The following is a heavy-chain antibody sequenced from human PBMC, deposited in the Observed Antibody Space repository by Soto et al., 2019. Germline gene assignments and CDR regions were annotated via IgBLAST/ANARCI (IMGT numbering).Heavy chain of an antibody. J-gene: IGHJ6*02. V-gene: IGHV4-59*05. D-gene: IGHD2-15*01. CDR2: IYYGGST. CDR3: ARRGLGYCSGGSCPDV. CDR1: GGSISSYY. Sequence: SETLSLTCTVSGGSISSYYWSWIRQPPGKGLEWIGSIYYGGSTYYNPSLKSRVTISVDTSKNQFSLKLSSVTAADTAVYYCARRGLGYCSGGSCPDVWGQGTTVTVSS.